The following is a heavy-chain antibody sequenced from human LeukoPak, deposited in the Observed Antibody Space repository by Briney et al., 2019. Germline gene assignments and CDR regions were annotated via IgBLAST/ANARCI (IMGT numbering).Heavy chain of an antibody. CDR2: IYRSGTT. CDR1: GGSISSYY. Sequence: SETLSLTSTVSGGSISSYYWSWIRRPPGKXXXXXXXIYRSGTTNYTPSLQSRVTISEDTSKNQFSVNLSSVTAADTAVYYCVGDYVWGSYRYNRFDPWGQGTLVTVSS. D-gene: IGHD3-16*02. CDR3: VGDYVWGSYRYNRFDP. J-gene: IGHJ5*02. V-gene: IGHV4-59*01.